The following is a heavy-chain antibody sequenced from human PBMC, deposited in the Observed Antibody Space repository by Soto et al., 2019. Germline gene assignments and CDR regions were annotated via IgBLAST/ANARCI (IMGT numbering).Heavy chain of an antibody. CDR3: ARVPRQMLYGPTRNGMDV. CDR2: IIPAFGTT. J-gene: IGHJ6*02. CDR1: GGTIGIYA. V-gene: IGHV1-69*01. Sequence: QVQLVQSGAAVSKPGSSVKVSCKASGGTIGIYAIGWVRQAPGQGLEWMGGIIPAFGTTKNAQKFQDRVDMTADESTNTVYMELRGLIFDDTAVYYCARVPRQMLYGPTRNGMDVWGQGNTLIGSS. D-gene: IGHD2-2*02.